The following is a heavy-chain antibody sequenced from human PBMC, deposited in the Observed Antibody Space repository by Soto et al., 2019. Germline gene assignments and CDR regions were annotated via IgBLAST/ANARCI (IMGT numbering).Heavy chain of an antibody. V-gene: IGHV3-74*01. Sequence: EVQLVESGGGLVQPGGSLRLSCAASGFTFSSYWMHCVRQAPGKGLVWVSRINGDGSSTNYADSVKGRFIISRDNAKNTLYLQMNSLRAEDTAVYFCARPRYDGSGTPFDHWGQGTLVTVSS. CDR3: ARPRYDGSGTPFDH. CDR1: GFTFSSYW. D-gene: IGHD3-22*01. J-gene: IGHJ4*02. CDR2: INGDGSST.